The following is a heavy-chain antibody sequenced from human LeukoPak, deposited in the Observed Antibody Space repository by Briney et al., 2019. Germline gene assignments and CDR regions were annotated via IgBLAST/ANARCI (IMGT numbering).Heavy chain of an antibody. CDR3: GRRYYYGSGSYSDY. CDR1: GYAFTSYG. D-gene: IGHD3-10*01. J-gene: IGHJ4*02. Sequence: GASVKVSCKASGYAFTSYGISWVRQAPGQGLEWMGWISAYNGNTQYAQKLQGRVTMTTDTSTSTVYMESRSLRSDDTAVYYCGRRYYYGSGSYSDYWGQGTLVTVSS. V-gene: IGHV1-18*01. CDR2: ISAYNGNT.